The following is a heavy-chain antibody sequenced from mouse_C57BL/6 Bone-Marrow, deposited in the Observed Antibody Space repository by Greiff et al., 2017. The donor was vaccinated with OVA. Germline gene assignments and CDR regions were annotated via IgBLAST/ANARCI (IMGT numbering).Heavy chain of an antibody. CDR2: IHPSDSDT. J-gene: IGHJ4*01. V-gene: IGHV1-74*01. Sequence: QVQLQQPGAELVKPGASVKVSCKASGYTFTSYWMHWVKQRPGQGLEWIGRIHPSDSDTNYNQKFKGKATLTVDKSSSTAYMQLSSLTSEDSAVYYCAILPRYAGDAMDYWGQGTSVTVSS. CDR3: AILPRYAGDAMDY. D-gene: IGHD4-1*01. CDR1: GYTFTSYW.